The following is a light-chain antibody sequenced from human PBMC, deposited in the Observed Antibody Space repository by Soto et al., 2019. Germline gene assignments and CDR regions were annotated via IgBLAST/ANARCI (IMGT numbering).Light chain of an antibody. CDR3: TPGDTTLHGPL. Sequence: QSVLTQPPSASGTPGQRVTISCSGTSSNIGSNSANWYQQLPGTAPKLLIYSNNERRSGLPDRFSGSKSGTSATLAISGLRSEEEADYYCTPGDTTLHGPLFGGGTNLPVL. V-gene: IGLV1-44*01. J-gene: IGLJ2*01. CDR2: SNN. CDR1: SSNIGSNS.